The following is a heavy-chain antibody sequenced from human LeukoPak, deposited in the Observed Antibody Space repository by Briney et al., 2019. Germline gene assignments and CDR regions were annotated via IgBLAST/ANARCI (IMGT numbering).Heavy chain of an antibody. CDR1: GYTLTELS. V-gene: IGHV1-2*02. CDR2: INPNSGGT. Sequence: GASVKVSCKVSGYTLTELSMHWVRQAPGQGLEWMGWINPNSGGTNYAQKFQGRVTMTRDTSISTAYMELSRLRSDDTAVYYCARDYHYYGSDNWFDPWGQGTLVTVSS. CDR3: ARDYHYYGSDNWFDP. J-gene: IGHJ5*02. D-gene: IGHD3-10*01.